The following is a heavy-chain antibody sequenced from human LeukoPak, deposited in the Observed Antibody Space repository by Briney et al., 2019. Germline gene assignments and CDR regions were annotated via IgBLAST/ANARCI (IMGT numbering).Heavy chain of an antibody. Sequence: SETLSLTCAVSGGSISSGGYSWSWIRQPPGKGLEWIGYIYYSGSTYYNPSLKSRVTISVDTSKNQFSLKLSSVTAADTAVYYCARDHGSDAFDIWGQGTMVTVSS. CDR1: GGSISSGGYS. CDR3: ARDHGSDAFDI. D-gene: IGHD3-10*01. CDR2: IYYSGST. J-gene: IGHJ3*02. V-gene: IGHV4-30-4*07.